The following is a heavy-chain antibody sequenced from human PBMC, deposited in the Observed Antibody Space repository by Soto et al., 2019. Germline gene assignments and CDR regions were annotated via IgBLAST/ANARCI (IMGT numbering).Heavy chain of an antibody. J-gene: IGHJ4*02. Sequence: GGSLRLSCASSGFPFSTYAMHWVRQAPGKGLEYVSAISSNGRSTYYANSVKGRFTISRDNSKNTLYLQMDSLRAEDMAVYYCARDRCTNGVCYAPSDYWGQGTLVTVSS. CDR1: GFPFSTYA. CDR2: ISSNGRST. V-gene: IGHV3-64*01. CDR3: ARDRCTNGVCYAPSDY. D-gene: IGHD2-8*01.